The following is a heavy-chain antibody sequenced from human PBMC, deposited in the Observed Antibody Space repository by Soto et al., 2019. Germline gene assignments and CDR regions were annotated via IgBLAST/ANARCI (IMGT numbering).Heavy chain of an antibody. Sequence: GGSLRLSCAASGFTFSRYAMSWVRQAPGKGLEWVSSISTSDHTTYYADSVKGRFTISTDNSKNTLYVQMNGLRVEDTAVYYCASHTKAVGGTTYYFDYWGQGALVTVSS. CDR3: ASHTKAVGGTTYYFDY. CDR2: ISTSDHTT. CDR1: GFTFSRYA. D-gene: IGHD6-19*01. V-gene: IGHV3-23*01. J-gene: IGHJ4*02.